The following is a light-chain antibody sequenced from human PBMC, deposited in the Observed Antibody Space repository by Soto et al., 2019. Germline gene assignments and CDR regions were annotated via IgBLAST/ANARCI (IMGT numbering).Light chain of an antibody. CDR2: KAS. CDR1: QGISSY. V-gene: IGKV1-5*03. J-gene: IGKJ1*01. CDR3: QHYNSYSEA. Sequence: IQLTQSPSSLSASVCDRVTITCRASQGISSYLAWYQQKPGKAPKLLIYKASTLKRGVPSRFSGSGSGTEFTLTISSRQPDDFATYYCQHYNSYSEAFGQGTKVDI.